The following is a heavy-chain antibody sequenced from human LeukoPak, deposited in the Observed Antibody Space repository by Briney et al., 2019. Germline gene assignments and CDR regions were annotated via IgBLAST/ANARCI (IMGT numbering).Heavy chain of an antibody. CDR2: IASDGSST. CDR3: ARGRPHGNDY. Sequence: GGSLRLSCAASGFTFSSYWMNWVRQAPGKGLVWVSRIASDGSSTTYADSVKGRFSISRDNAKNTLYLQMNSLRVEDTAVYYRARGRPHGNDYWGQGTLVTVSS. D-gene: IGHD4-23*01. CDR1: GFTFSSYW. J-gene: IGHJ4*02. V-gene: IGHV3-74*01.